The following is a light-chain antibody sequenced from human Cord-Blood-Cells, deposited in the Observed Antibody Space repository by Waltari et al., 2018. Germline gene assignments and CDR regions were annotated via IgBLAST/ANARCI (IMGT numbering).Light chain of an antibody. CDR2: GAS. V-gene: IGKV3-11*01. J-gene: IGKJ4*01. Sequence: EIVLTQSPATLSLSPGERATLSCRASQSVSSYLAWYQQNPGQAPRLLIYGASNRATGIPARFSGSGSGTDFTLTISSLGPEDFAVYYCQQRSNWPPGLTFGGGTKVEIK. CDR1: QSVSSY. CDR3: QQRSNWPPGLT.